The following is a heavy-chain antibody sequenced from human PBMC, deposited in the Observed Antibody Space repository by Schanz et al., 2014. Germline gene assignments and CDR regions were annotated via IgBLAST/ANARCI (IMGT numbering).Heavy chain of an antibody. V-gene: IGHV3-30*18. CDR1: GFTFSSYG. J-gene: IGHJ4*02. CDR3: AKDYSPYKGPLQASDY. CDR2: ISYDGSNK. D-gene: IGHD1-20*01. Sequence: LVESGGGVVQPGRSLRLSCAASGFTFSSYGMHWVRQAPGKGLEWVAVISYDGSNKYYADSVKGRFTISRDNSKNTLYLQMNSLRAEDTAVYYCAKDYSPYKGPLQASDYWGQGTLVTVSS.